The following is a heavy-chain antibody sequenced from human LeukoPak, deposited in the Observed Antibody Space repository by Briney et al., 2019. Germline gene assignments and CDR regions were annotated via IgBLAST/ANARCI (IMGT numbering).Heavy chain of an antibody. CDR2: ISKSGDHT. Sequence: GGFLRLSCAVSGLTFNNYAMSWVRQAPGKGLEWVSAISKSGDHTYYAASAKGRFTIYRDNSKNTQYLQMNSLRAEDTAVYYCATSWGPDTSAFRWGRDGMDVWGQGTTVIVS. J-gene: IGHJ6*02. CDR3: ATSWGPDTSAFRWGRDGMDV. CDR1: GLTFNNYA. D-gene: IGHD3-16*01. V-gene: IGHV3-23*01.